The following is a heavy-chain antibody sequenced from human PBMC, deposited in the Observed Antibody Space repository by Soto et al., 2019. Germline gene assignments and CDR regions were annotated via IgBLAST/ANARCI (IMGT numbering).Heavy chain of an antibody. D-gene: IGHD4-17*01. CDR3: TRDARKADYGDKWYFDL. CDR1: GYTFNSYG. J-gene: IGHJ2*01. CDR2: ISPYNGDT. V-gene: IGHV1-18*01. Sequence: QVQLVQSGAAVKMPGASVKVSCKASGYTFNSYGISWVRQAPGQGLEWMGWISPYNGDTNSAPKLQGRLTMTTDTTTSTDNMELRSLRSDDTAVYYCTRDARKADYGDKWYFDLCGGGTLYTVPS.